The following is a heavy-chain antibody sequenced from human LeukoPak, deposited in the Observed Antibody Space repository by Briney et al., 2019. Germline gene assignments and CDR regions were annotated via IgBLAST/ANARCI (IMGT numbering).Heavy chain of an antibody. J-gene: IGHJ5*02. CDR2: MYHSGST. Sequence: QPSETLSLTCTVSGGSISSYYWSWIRQPPGEGLEWIGYMYHSGSTNHNPSLKSRVTISVDTSKNQFSLKLSSVTATDTAVYYCARDLSGWPNWFDPWGQGTLVTVSP. CDR3: ARDLSGWPNWFDP. D-gene: IGHD6-19*01. V-gene: IGHV4-59*01. CDR1: GGSISSYY.